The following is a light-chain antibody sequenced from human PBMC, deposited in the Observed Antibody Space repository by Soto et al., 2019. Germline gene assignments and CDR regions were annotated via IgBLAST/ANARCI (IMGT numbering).Light chain of an antibody. CDR3: LQRADWPKIT. V-gene: IGKV3-11*01. CDR1: QSVSNY. J-gene: IGKJ5*01. CDR2: AAS. Sequence: EIVLTQSPATLSLSPRERATLSCRASQSVSNYLAWYQQKPGQAPRLLIYAASERATGLPALFSGSGSGTDVTLPISSLEPEDYGIFYCLQRADWPKITFGQGTRLEIK.